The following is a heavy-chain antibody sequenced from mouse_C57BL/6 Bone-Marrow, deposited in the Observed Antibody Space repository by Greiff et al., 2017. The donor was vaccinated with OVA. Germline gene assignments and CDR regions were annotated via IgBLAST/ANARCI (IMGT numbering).Heavy chain of an antibody. D-gene: IGHD2-4*01. CDR1: GFTFSDYY. V-gene: IGHV5-12*01. Sequence: EVKLMESGGGLVQPGGSLKLSCAASGFTFSDYYMYWVRQTPEKRLEWVAYISNGGGSTYYPDTVKGRFTISGDNAKNTLYLQMSRLKSEDTAMYYCARQGYDYDWYFDVWGTGTTVTVSS. CDR3: ARQGYDYDWYFDV. J-gene: IGHJ1*03. CDR2: ISNGGGST.